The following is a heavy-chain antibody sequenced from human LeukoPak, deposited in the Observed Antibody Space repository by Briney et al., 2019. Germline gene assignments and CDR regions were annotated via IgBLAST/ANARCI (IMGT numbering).Heavy chain of an antibody. CDR1: GFTFNSYS. Sequence: NPGGSMRLSCAASGFTFNSYSMNWVPQAPGKGLEWVSSISSSSSYIYYADSVKGRFTISRDNAKNSLYLQMNSLRAEDTAVYYCARDRESGHYADGPDYWGQGTLVTVSS. CDR3: ARDRESGHYADGPDY. CDR2: ISSSSSYI. J-gene: IGHJ4*02. V-gene: IGHV3-21*01. D-gene: IGHD3-22*01.